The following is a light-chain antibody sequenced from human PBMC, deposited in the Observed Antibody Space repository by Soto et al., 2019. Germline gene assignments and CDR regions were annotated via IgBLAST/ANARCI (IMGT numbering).Light chain of an antibody. V-gene: IGKV3-20*01. J-gene: IGKJ1*01. CDR3: QQYGSSPRT. Sequence: EIVLTQSPGTLSLSPGERATLSCRASQNVGSRYLAWYQQKPGQAPRLLISGTSNRATGIPDRFSGSGSGTDFSLTISSLEPGDLAVYYCQQYGSSPRTFGQGNKVEI. CDR2: GTS. CDR1: QNVGSRY.